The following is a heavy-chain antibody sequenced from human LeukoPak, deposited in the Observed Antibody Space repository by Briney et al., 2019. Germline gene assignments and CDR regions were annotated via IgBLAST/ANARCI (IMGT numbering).Heavy chain of an antibody. CDR3: AREAYSSSWSNWFDP. J-gene: IGHJ5*02. CDR1: GGSISSYY. V-gene: IGHV4-59*01. D-gene: IGHD6-13*01. CDR2: IYYSGST. Sequence: SETLSLTWTVSGGSISSYYWSWIRQPPGKGLEWIGYIYYSGSTNYNPSLKSRVTISVDTSKNQFSLKLSSVTAADTAVYYCAREAYSSSWSNWFDPWGQGTLVTVSS.